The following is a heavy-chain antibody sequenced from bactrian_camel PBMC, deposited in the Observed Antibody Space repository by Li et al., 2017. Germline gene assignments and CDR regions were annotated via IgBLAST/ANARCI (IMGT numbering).Heavy chain of an antibody. CDR2: SGART. D-gene: IGHD2*01. Sequence: QLVESGGGSVQPGGSLRLSCAASRISNCMGWFRQAPGKEREGVVVSGARTYYADSVKGRFTISHDNSKNTVYLQLNSLKTEDMAMYYCAKDRRPYLRQWRGGAMDSWGQGTQVTVS. J-gene: IGHJ6*01. V-gene: IGHV3S1*01. CDR1: RISNC. CDR3: AKDRRPYLRQWRGGAMDS.